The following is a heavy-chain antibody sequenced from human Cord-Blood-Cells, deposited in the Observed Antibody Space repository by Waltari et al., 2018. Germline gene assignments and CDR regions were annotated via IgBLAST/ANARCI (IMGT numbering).Heavy chain of an antibody. Sequence: QVQLVQSGAEVKKPGASVKVSCKASGYTFTSYAMHWVRQAPGQRLEWMGWINAGNGNTKYSQKFQGRVTITRDTSASTAYMELSSLRSEDTAVYYCARGARNPYYDFWSGYYFDYWGQGTLVTVSS. CDR3: ARGARNPYYDFWSGYYFDY. V-gene: IGHV1-3*01. CDR2: INAGNGNT. J-gene: IGHJ4*02. CDR1: GYTFTSYA. D-gene: IGHD3-3*01.